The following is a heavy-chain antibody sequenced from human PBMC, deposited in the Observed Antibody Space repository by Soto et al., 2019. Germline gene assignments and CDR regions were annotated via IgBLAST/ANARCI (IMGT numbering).Heavy chain of an antibody. V-gene: IGHV4-4*02. Sequence: QVQLQESGPGLVKPSGTLSLTCAVSGVSIRSSNWWCWVRQPPGKGLEWIGESYHSGTTNYNPSLQRRVTVSLDKSKNQFPLRLSSVTAADTAVYPWARSGSRNARYFKQWGQGTLVTVSS. CDR1: GVSIRSSNW. CDR3: ARSGSRNARYFKQ. CDR2: SYHSGTT. J-gene: IGHJ1*01. D-gene: IGHD6-13*01.